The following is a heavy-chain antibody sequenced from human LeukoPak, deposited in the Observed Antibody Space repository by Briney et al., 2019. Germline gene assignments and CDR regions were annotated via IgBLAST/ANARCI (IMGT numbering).Heavy chain of an antibody. V-gene: IGHV4-34*01. CDR3: ARGSIAARHFDY. Sequence: SETLSLTCAVYGGSFSGYYWSWIRQPPGKGLEWIGEINHSGSTNYNPSLKSRVTISVDTSKNQFSLKLSSVTAADTAVYYCARGSIAARHFDYWGQGTLVTVSS. CDR2: INHSGST. J-gene: IGHJ4*02. D-gene: IGHD6-6*01. CDR1: GGSFSGYY.